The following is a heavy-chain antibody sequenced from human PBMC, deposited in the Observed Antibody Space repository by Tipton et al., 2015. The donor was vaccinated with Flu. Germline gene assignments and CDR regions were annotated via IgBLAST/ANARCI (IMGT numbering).Heavy chain of an antibody. V-gene: IGHV3-15*07. D-gene: IGHD1-26*01. CDR2: IRSRTEGGTA. Sequence: VQLVQSGGGLIQPRRSLRLSCAASGFTFSWNAMHWVRQAPGQGLEWVGRIRSRTEGGTAEYAAAVKGRFIISRDDSKNTLYLQINSLKSEDTAVYYCTTDVPEWGGKALDIWGQGTMVTVSS. CDR3: TTDVPEWGGKALDI. J-gene: IGHJ3*02. CDR1: GFTFSWNA.